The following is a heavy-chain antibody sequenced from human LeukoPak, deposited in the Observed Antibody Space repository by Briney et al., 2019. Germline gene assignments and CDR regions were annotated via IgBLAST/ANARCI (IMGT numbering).Heavy chain of an antibody. CDR2: ISSSSSYI. V-gene: IGHV3-21*01. D-gene: IGHD3-16*02. CDR3: ARDPLNYDYVWGSYHPDY. J-gene: IGHJ4*02. CDR1: GFTFSSYS. Sequence: GGSLRLSCAASGFTFSSYSMTWVRQAPGKGLEWVSSISSSSSYIYYADSVKGRFTISRDNAKNSLYLQMNSLRAEDTAVYYCARDPLNYDYVWGSYHPDYWGQGTLVTVSS.